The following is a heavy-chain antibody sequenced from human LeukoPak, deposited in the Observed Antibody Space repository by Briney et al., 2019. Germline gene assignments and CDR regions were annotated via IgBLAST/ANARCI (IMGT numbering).Heavy chain of an antibody. V-gene: IGHV4-4*02. Sequence: SETLSLTCAVSGGSISSSNWWSWVRQPPGKGLEWIGEIYHSGSTNYNPSLKSRVTISVDKSKNQFSLKLSSVTAADTAVYYCARDYYDSSGYLWYFDLWGRGTLVTVSS. CDR2: IYHSGST. CDR1: GGSISSSNW. CDR3: ARDYYDSSGYLWYFDL. D-gene: IGHD3-22*01. J-gene: IGHJ2*01.